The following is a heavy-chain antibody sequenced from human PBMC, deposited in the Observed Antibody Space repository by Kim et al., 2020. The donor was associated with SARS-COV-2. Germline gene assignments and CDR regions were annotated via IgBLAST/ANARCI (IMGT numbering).Heavy chain of an antibody. CDR3: ARGTGYSSNPFDY. Sequence: GGSLRLSCAASGFTFSSYGMHWVRQAPGKGLEWVAVIWYDGSNKYYADSVKGRFTISRDNSKNTLYLQMNSLRAEDTAVYYCARGTGYSSNPFDYWGQGTLVTVSS. J-gene: IGHJ4*02. D-gene: IGHD6-13*01. V-gene: IGHV3-33*01. CDR2: IWYDGSNK. CDR1: GFTFSSYG.